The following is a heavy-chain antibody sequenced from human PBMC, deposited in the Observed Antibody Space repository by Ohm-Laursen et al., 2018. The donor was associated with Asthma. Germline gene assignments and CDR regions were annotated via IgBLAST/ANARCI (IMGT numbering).Heavy chain of an antibody. V-gene: IGHV4-59*08. Sequence: SDTLSLTCTISGGSISSYYWSWIRRPPGKGLGGIGYIYYRGSTNYNPSLKSRVTISVDTSKNQFSLKLSSVTAADTAVYYCARPSIAEEVGEGTSDYWGQGTLVTVSS. D-gene: IGHD6-6*01. CDR3: ARPSIAEEVGEGTSDY. CDR1: GGSISSYY. J-gene: IGHJ4*02. CDR2: IYYRGST.